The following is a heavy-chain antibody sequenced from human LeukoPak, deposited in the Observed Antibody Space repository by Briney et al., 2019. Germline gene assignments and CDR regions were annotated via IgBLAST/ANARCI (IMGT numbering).Heavy chain of an antibody. CDR1: GNYW. D-gene: IGHD2-2*01. Sequence: GRSLTLSCAASGNYWMHWVRQAPGKGLVWVSHINSDGSWTSYADSVKGRFTISKDNAKNTVYLQMNNLRAEDTAVYYCVSFYETYWGRGTLVTVSS. CDR3: VSFYETY. V-gene: IGHV3-74*01. J-gene: IGHJ4*02. CDR2: INSDGSWT.